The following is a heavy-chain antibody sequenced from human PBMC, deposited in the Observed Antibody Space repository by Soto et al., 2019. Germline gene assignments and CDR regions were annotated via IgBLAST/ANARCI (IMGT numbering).Heavy chain of an antibody. CDR3: ARGRRQYEFWSGYTYGFDP. D-gene: IGHD3-3*01. V-gene: IGHV4-38-2*01. Sequence: PSETLSLTCAVSGYSIRSGYYWGWIRQPPGKGLEWIGTIFHIGSTYYNPSLKSRVTISIDTSKNEFSLMVSSVTAADTAVYYCARGRRQYEFWSGYTYGFDPWGQGTLVTASS. CDR2: IFHIGST. J-gene: IGHJ5*02. CDR1: GYSIRSGYY.